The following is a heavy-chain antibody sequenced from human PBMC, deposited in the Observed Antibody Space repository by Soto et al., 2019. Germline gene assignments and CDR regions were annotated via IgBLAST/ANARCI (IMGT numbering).Heavy chain of an antibody. Sequence: GGSLRLSCAASGFTFSTYVMSWVRQAPGKGLEWVSGISGSGDSTYYADSVKGRFTISRDNSKNTLYLRMNSLRADDTAVYYCAKRVGSCSGGSCFHFDYWGQGTLVTVSS. CDR2: ISGSGDST. J-gene: IGHJ4*02. D-gene: IGHD2-15*01. CDR3: AKRVGSCSGGSCFHFDY. CDR1: GFTFSTYV. V-gene: IGHV3-23*01.